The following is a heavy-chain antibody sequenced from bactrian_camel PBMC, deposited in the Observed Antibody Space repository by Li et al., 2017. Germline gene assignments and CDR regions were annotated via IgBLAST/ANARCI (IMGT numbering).Heavy chain of an antibody. CDR1: GHTISSCR. J-gene: IGHJ7*01. Sequence: QLVESGGGSVQAGGSLTLSCAVSGHTISSCRMGWFRQPPGKVRELVSAIDTDGTTTYAGSVKGRFTISRDVAKNTLYLQVNSLKHEDTAMYYCAAEHRDYYGLRYWGKGTQVTV. CDR2: IDTDGTT. D-gene: IGHD7*01. V-gene: IGHV3S55*01.